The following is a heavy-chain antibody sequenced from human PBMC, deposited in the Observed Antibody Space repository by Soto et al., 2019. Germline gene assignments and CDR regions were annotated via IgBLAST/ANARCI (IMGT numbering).Heavy chain of an antibody. CDR1: GFTFSSYS. V-gene: IGHV3-21*01. CDR2: ISSSSSYI. J-gene: IGHJ1*01. CDR3: ASRRRAYCSSTSCSPEYFQH. D-gene: IGHD2-2*01. Sequence: GGSLRLSCAASGFTFSSYSMNWVRQAPGKGLEWVSSISSSSSYIYYADSVKGRFTISRDNAKNSLYLQMNSLRAEDTTVYYCASRRRAYCSSTSCSPEYFQHWGQGTLVTVSS.